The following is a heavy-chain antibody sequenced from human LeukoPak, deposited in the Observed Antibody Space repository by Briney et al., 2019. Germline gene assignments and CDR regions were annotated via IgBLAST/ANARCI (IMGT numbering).Heavy chain of an antibody. V-gene: IGHV1-18*01. CDR1: GYTFTSYG. CDR2: ISAYNGNT. CDR3: ARDRLIAAAALFDY. D-gene: IGHD6-13*01. J-gene: IGHJ4*02. Sequence: GASVKVSCKASGYTFTSYGISWVRQAPGQGLEWMGWISAYNGNTNYAQKLQGRVTMTTDTSTSTAYMELRSLRADETAVYYCARDRLIAAAALFDYWGQGTLVTVSS.